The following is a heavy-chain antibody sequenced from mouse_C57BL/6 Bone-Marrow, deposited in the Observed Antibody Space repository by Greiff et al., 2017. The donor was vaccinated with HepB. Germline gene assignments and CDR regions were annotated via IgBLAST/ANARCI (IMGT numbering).Heavy chain of an antibody. CDR1: GYAFSSSW. D-gene: IGHD2-1*01. CDR3: AVYGNYDY. CDR2: FYPGDGDT. Sequence: QVQPKESGPELVKPGASVKISCKASGYAFSSSWMNGVKQRPGKGLEWIGRFYPGDGDTNYNGKFRGKSTLTADKSSSTPYMQLSSLTSEDSAVYFCAVYGNYDYWGQGTTLTVSS. J-gene: IGHJ2*01. V-gene: IGHV1-82*01.